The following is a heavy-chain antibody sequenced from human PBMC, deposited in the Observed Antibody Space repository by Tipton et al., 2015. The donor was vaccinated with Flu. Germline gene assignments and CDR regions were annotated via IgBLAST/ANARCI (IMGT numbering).Heavy chain of an antibody. Sequence: TLSLTCIVSGYSISCGYYWVWIRQPPGKGLEWLGSIYHTGSTYYNPSLKSRVTISVDTSKNQFSLKLSSVTAADTAVYYCARGIYISSSWYVGRGDPNKNDDGGQGTMVTVYS. J-gene: IGHJ4*02. V-gene: IGHV4-38-2*02. CDR3: ARGIYISSSWYVGRGDPNKNDD. D-gene: IGHD6-13*01. CDR2: IYHTGST. CDR1: GYSISCGYY.